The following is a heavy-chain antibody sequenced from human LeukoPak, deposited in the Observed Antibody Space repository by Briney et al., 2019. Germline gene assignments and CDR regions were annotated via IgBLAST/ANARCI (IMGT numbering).Heavy chain of an antibody. Sequence: ASEKVSCKASGYTFTSYGITWVRQAPGQGLEWMGWISTYNGNTNYAQKLQGRVTMTTDTSTTTTYMELSSLRSEDTAVYYCARDSPEISDTWSWGQGTLVTVSS. J-gene: IGHJ4*02. CDR1: GYTFTSYG. CDR3: ARDSPEISDTWS. D-gene: IGHD1-20*01. V-gene: IGHV1-18*01. CDR2: ISTYNGNT.